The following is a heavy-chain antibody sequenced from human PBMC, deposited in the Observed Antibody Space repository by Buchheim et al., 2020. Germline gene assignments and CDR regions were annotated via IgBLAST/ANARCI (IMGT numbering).Heavy chain of an antibody. CDR3: ARGSRGYIVVVPAANNWFDP. Sequence: QVQLQQWGAGLLKPSETLSLTCAVYGGSFSGYYWSWIRQPPGKGLEWIGEINHSGSTNYNPSLKSRVTISVDTSKNQFLLKLSSVTAADTAVYYCARGSRGYIVVVPAANNWFDPWGQGTL. CDR2: INHSGST. D-gene: IGHD2-2*01. V-gene: IGHV4-34*01. J-gene: IGHJ5*02. CDR1: GGSFSGYY.